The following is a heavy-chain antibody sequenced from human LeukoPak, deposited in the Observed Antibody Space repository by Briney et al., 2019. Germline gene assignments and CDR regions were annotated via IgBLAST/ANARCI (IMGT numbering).Heavy chain of an antibody. Sequence: KTSETLSLTCTVSGGSISSSSYYWGWIRQPPGKGLEWIGSIYYSGSTYYNPSLKSRVTISVDTSKNQFSLKLSSVTAADTAVYYCARHVPVVVMCDYWGQGTLVTVSS. D-gene: IGHD3-22*01. CDR1: GGSISSSSYY. CDR3: ARHVPVVVMCDY. V-gene: IGHV4-39*01. J-gene: IGHJ4*02. CDR2: IYYSGST.